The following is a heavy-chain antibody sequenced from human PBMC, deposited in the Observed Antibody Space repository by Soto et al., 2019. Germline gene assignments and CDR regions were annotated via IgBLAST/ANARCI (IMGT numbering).Heavy chain of an antibody. CDR3: ARTRGAMIVVVPQFGY. Sequence: ASVKVSCKASGYTFTSYAMHWVRQAPGQRLEWMGWINAGNGNTKYSQKFQGRVTITRDTSASTAYMELSSLRSEDTAVYYCARTRGAMIVVVPQFGYWGQVTLVTVSS. J-gene: IGHJ4*02. D-gene: IGHD3-22*01. V-gene: IGHV1-3*01. CDR2: INAGNGNT. CDR1: GYTFTSYA.